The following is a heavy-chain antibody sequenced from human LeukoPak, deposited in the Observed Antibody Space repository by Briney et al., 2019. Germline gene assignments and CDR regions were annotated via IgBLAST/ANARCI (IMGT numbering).Heavy chain of an antibody. Sequence: SQTLSLTCVYSGDRLRRYECRWMWSPARKKIKWIGRIYSTGSTNYNPSLKSRVTMSLDTSKNQFSLSLSSVTAADTAVYYCARGGVATNVKNWGQGTLVTVSS. J-gene: IGHJ4*02. V-gene: IGHV4-4*07. D-gene: IGHD5-12*01. CDR1: GDRLRRYE. CDR3: ARGGVATNVKN. CDR2: IYSTGST.